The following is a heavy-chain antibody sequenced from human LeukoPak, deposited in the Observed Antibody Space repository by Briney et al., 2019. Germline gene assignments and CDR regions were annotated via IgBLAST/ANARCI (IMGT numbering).Heavy chain of an antibody. Sequence: PGGSLRLSCAASGFTFDDYAMHWVRQAPGKGLEWVSGISWNSGSIGYADSVKGRFTISRDNPKNSLYLQMNSLRAEDTALYYCAKAPLDRSSWYSVSFQHWGQGTLVTVSS. J-gene: IGHJ1*01. CDR3: AKAPLDRSSWYSVSFQH. CDR2: ISWNSGSI. D-gene: IGHD6-13*01. V-gene: IGHV3-9*01. CDR1: GFTFDDYA.